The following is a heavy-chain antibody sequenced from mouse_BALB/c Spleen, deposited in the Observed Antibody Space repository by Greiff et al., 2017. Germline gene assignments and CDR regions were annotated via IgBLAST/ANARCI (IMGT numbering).Heavy chain of an antibody. D-gene: IGHD3-1*01. CDR1: GFSLTSYG. CDR3: ARDQGLRVYYAMDY. CDR2: IWAGGST. V-gene: IGHV2-9*02. Sequence: VKVVESGPGLVAPSQSLSITCTVSGFSLTSYGVHWVRQPPGKGLEWLGVIWAGGSTNYNSALMSRLSISKDNSKSQVFLKMNSLQTDDTAMYYCARDQGLRVYYAMDYWGQGTSVTVSS. J-gene: IGHJ4*01.